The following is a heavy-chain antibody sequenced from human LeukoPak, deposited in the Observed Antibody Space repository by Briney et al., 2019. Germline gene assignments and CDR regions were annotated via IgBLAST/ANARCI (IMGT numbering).Heavy chain of an antibody. Sequence: GESLKISCKGSGFSFSTYWIGWVRQMPGKGLEWMGIIFPGGPGIRYSPSFQGQVTISADKSISTAYLQWSSLKASDSAIYYCARSRVTYYYNYGMDVWGQGTTVSVSS. J-gene: IGHJ6*02. CDR3: ARSRVTYYYNYGMDV. CDR2: IFPGGPGI. V-gene: IGHV5-51*01. CDR1: GFSFSTYW. D-gene: IGHD2-21*02.